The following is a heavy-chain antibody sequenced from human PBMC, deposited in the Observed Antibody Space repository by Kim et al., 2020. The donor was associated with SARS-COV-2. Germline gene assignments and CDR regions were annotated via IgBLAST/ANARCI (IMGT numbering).Heavy chain of an antibody. CDR3: TSVIGIAFDY. D-gene: IGHD3-10*01. CDR1: GFTFSSYE. Sequence: GGSLRLSCAASGFTFSSYEMNWVRQAPGKGLEWVSYISSSGSTIYYADSVKGRFTISRDNAKNSLYLQMNSLRAEDTAVYYCTSVIGIAFDYWGQGTLVTVSS. CDR2: ISSSGSTI. V-gene: IGHV3-48*03. J-gene: IGHJ4*02.